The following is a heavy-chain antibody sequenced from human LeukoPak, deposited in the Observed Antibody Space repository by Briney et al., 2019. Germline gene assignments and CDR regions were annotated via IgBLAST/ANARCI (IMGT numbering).Heavy chain of an antibody. CDR2: INSDGRST. V-gene: IGHV3-74*01. CDR3: ARDYDFDDY. D-gene: IGHD3-3*01. J-gene: IGHJ4*02. CDR1: GFTFSSYW. Sequence: GGSLRLSCAASGFTFSSYWMHWVRQAPGKGLVWVSHINSDGRSTSYADSVKGRFTISRDDAKNTLYLQMNSLRAEDTAVYYCARDYDFDDYWGQGTLVTVSS.